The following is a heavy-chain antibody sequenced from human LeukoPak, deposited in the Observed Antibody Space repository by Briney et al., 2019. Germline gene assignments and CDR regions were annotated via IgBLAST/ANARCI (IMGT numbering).Heavy chain of an antibody. Sequence: PSETLSLTCAVYGGSFSGYYWSWIRQPPGKELEWIGEINHSGSTNYNPSLKGRVTISVDTSKNQFSLKLSSVTAADTAVYYCARQGPTLYYDILTGYYHIGALDYWGQGTLVTVSS. CDR2: INHSGST. J-gene: IGHJ4*02. V-gene: IGHV4-34*01. CDR3: ARQGPTLYYDILTGYYHIGALDY. D-gene: IGHD3-9*01. CDR1: GGSFSGYY.